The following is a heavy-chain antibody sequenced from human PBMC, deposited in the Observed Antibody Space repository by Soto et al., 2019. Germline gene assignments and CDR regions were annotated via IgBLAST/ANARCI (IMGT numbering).Heavy chain of an antibody. D-gene: IGHD3-3*01. CDR1: GFTFDDYA. CDR3: AKYYDFWSGCFDY. CDR2: ISWNSGTI. J-gene: IGHJ4*02. V-gene: IGHV3-9*01. Sequence: EVQLVESGGGLVQPDRSLRLSCAASGFTFDDYAMHWVRQATRKGLEWVSGISWNSGTIGYAASVRGRFTSSSDNAKKSLYLKMNSLRDEDTAWYYCAKYYDFWSGCFDYWGQRTLVTVSS.